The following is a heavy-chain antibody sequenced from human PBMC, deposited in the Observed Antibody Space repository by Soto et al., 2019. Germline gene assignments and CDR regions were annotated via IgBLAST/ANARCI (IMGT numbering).Heavy chain of an antibody. D-gene: IGHD5-18*01. J-gene: IGHJ4*02. Sequence: QMHLQESGPGLVKPSETLSLTCTVSGGSVTSDEDYWTWIRQSPGKGREWIGYISNSGSTGYNPSLKTRLSMSVDRSKNQFTLRLTSVTAADTAVYFCATESGSTYGYFDHWGQGTQVTVSS. CDR1: GGSVTSDEDY. CDR2: ISNSGST. CDR3: ATESGSTYGYFDH. V-gene: IGHV4-30-4*01.